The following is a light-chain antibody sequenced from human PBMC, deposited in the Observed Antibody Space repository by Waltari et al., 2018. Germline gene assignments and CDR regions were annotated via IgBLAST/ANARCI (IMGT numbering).Light chain of an antibody. Sequence: DIVMTQSPDSLAVSLGERATINCKSSQSVLYSSNNKNNLAWYQQKPGQPPKLLIYWASTRESGVPDRFSGSGSGTDFTLTISSLQAEDVAVSYCQQYYSTPLTFGPGTKVDIK. J-gene: IGKJ3*01. CDR1: QSVLYSSNNKNN. CDR2: WAS. CDR3: QQYYSTPLT. V-gene: IGKV4-1*01.